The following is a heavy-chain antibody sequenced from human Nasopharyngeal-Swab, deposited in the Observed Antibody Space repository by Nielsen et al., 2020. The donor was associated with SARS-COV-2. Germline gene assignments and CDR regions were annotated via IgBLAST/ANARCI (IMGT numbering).Heavy chain of an antibody. CDR1: GGSIISYF. Sequence: SETLSLTCTVSGGSIISYFWTWIRQPPGKGLEWIGNTYYSGSTHYNPSLESRVTISVDTSKDQFSLELSSATAEDTAVYYCARDTPAMFAYWGQGTLVTVSS. J-gene: IGHJ4*02. CDR2: TYYSGST. CDR3: ARDTPAMFAY. V-gene: IGHV4-59*12.